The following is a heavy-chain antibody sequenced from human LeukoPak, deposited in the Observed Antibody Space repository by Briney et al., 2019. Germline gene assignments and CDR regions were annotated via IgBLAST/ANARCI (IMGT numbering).Heavy chain of an antibody. Sequence: GGSLRLSCAASGFTFSSYSMNWVRQAPGKGLEWVSSISSSSSYIYYADSVKGRFTISRDNAKNSLYLQMNSLRAEDRAVYYCARDPVDIVATLDYWGQGTLVTVSS. J-gene: IGHJ4*02. CDR3: ARDPVDIVATLDY. CDR1: GFTFSSYS. D-gene: IGHD5-12*01. CDR2: ISSSSSYI. V-gene: IGHV3-21*01.